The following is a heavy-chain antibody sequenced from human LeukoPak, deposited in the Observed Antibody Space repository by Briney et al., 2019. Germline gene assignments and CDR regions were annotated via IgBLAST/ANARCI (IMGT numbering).Heavy chain of an antibody. Sequence: SQTLSLTCTVSGGSISSGGYYWSWIRQPPGKGLEWIGYIYHSGSTYYNPSLKSRVTISVDRSKNQFSLKLSSVTAADTAVYYCARDAKPYYYGSGKENDAFDIWGQGTMVTVSS. V-gene: IGHV4-30-2*01. CDR3: ARDAKPYYYGSGKENDAFDI. CDR2: IYHSGST. J-gene: IGHJ3*02. CDR1: GGSISSGGYY. D-gene: IGHD3-10*01.